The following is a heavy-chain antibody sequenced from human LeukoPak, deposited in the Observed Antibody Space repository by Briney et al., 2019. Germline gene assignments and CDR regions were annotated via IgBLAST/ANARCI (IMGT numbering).Heavy chain of an antibody. CDR3: ARHQYSSGWYRGNSGYFDQ. J-gene: IGHJ4*02. V-gene: IGHV4-59*08. Sequence: PSETLSLTCTVSGGSISSYYWSWIRQPPGKGLEWIGYIYYSGSTNYNPSLKSRVTISVDTSKNQFSLKLSSVTAADTAVYYCARHQYSSGWYRGNSGYFDQWARGTLVTVSS. CDR2: IYYSGST. CDR1: GGSISSYY. D-gene: IGHD6-19*01.